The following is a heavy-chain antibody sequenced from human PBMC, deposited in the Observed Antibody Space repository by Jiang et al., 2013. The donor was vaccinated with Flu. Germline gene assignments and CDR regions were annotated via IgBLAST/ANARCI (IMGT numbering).Heavy chain of an antibody. D-gene: IGHD1-26*01. J-gene: IGHJ4*02. V-gene: IGHV5-51*01. CDR3: ARSDGGSYYFDY. Sequence: FQGQVTISADKSISTAYLQWSSLKASDSAMYYCARSDGGSYYFDYWGQGTLVTVSS.